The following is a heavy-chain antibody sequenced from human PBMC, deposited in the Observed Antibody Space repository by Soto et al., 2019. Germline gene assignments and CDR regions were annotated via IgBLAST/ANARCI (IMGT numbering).Heavy chain of an antibody. CDR2: ISGSGGST. D-gene: IGHD3-22*01. J-gene: IGHJ1*01. CDR3: AKDPPPPSPSYDSGGYLRVAGCFQH. Sequence: EVQLLESGGGLVQPGGSLRLSCAASGFTFSSYAMSWVRQAPGKGLEWVSAISGSGGSTYYADSVKGRFTISRDNSKNTLDLQRHSLGADDTAVYYCAKDPPPPSPSYDSGGYLRVAGCFQHGGQGTLVTVSS. V-gene: IGHV3-23*01. CDR1: GFTFSSYA.